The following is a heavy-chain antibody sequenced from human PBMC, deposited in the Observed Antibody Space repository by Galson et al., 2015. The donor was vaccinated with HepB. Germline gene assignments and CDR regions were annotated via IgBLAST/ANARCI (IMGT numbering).Heavy chain of an antibody. V-gene: IGHV3-23*01. CDR3: AKKKGAVAGTGYYFDY. J-gene: IGHJ4*02. CDR1: GFTFSSYA. D-gene: IGHD6-19*01. CDR2: ISGSGGST. Sequence: SLRLSCAASGFTFSSYAMSWVRQAPGKGLEWVSAISGSGGSTYYADSVKGRFTISRDNSKNTLYLQMNSLRAEDTAVYYCAKKKGAVAGTGYYFDYWGQGTLVTVSS.